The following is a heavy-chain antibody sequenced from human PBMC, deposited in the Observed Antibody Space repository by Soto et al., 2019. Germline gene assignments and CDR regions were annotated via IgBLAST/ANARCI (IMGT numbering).Heavy chain of an antibody. J-gene: IGHJ4*02. CDR1: GGSFSGYY. Sequence: SETLSLTCAVYGGSFSGYYWIWIRQPPGKGLEWIGEINHSGSTNYNPSLKSRVTISVDTSKNQFSLKLSSVTAADTAVYYCARGRYSSSWFPFDYWGQGTLVTVSS. CDR2: INHSGST. CDR3: ARGRYSSSWFPFDY. V-gene: IGHV4-34*01. D-gene: IGHD6-13*01.